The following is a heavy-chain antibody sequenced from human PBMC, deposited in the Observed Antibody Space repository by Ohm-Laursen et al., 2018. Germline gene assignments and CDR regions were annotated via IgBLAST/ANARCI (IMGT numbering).Heavy chain of an antibody. V-gene: IGHV4-59*01. CDR3: ARDRDYDSSGYWYFDL. D-gene: IGHD3-22*01. Sequence: GTLSLTCTVSGGSISSYYWSWIRQPPGKGLEWIGYIYYSGSTNYNPSLKSRVTISVDTSKNQFSLKLSSVTAADTAVYYCARDRDYDSSGYWYFDLWGRGTLVTVSS. CDR1: GGSISSYY. CDR2: IYYSGST. J-gene: IGHJ2*01.